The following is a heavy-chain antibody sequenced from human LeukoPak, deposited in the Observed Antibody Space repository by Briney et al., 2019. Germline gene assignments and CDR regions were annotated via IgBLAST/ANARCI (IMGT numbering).Heavy chain of an antibody. J-gene: IGHJ4*02. CDR2: MNPNSGNT. CDR1: GYTFTSYD. CDR3: ARGSLRLGELSFDC. D-gene: IGHD3-16*02. Sequence: GASVKVSCKASGYTFTSYDINWVRQATGQGLEWMGWMNPNSGNTGYAQKFQGRVTMTRNTSISTAYMELSSLRSEDTAVYYCARGSLRLGELSFDCWGQGTLVTVSS. V-gene: IGHV1-8*01.